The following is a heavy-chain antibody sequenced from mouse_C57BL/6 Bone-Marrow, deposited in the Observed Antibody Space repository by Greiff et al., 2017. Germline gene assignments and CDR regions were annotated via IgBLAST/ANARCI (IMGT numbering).Heavy chain of an antibody. CDR3: ARSSIFIASVVDY. J-gene: IGHJ2*01. D-gene: IGHD1-1*01. CDR1: GYTFTDYY. V-gene: IGHV1-76*01. CDR2: IYPGSGNT. Sequence: QVQLQQSGAELVRPGASVKLSCKASGYTFTDYYINWVKQRPGQGLEWIARIYPGSGNTYYNEKFTGKATLTAEKSSSTAYMQLSSLTSADSAVYVSARSSIFIASVVDYWGQGTTVTVSS.